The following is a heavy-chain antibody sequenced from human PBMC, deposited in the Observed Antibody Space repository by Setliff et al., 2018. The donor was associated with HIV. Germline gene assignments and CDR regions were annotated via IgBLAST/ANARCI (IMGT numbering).Heavy chain of an antibody. CDR2: IYYSGST. V-gene: IGHV4-59*11. D-gene: IGHD3-3*01. Sequence: SETLSLTCTVSGGSISSHYWSWIRQPPGKGLEWIGYIYYSGSTNYNPSLKSRVTISVDTSKNQFSLKLSSVTAADTAVYYCARGVTIFGVVILPPNWFDPWGQGTLVTVTS. CDR1: GGSISSHY. J-gene: IGHJ5*02. CDR3: ARGVTIFGVVILPPNWFDP.